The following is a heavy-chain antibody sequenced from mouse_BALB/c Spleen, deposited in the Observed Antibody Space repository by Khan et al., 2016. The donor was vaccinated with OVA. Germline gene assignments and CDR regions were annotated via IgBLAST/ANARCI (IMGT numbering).Heavy chain of an antibody. V-gene: IGHV1S81*02. CDR2: INPNNGDA. J-gene: IGHJ3*01. CDR3: TRSGYGSFAY. Sequence: QVQLKESGAELVKPGASVKLSCKASGYTFNSYYMYWVKQRPGQDLEWIGEINPNNGDANFNEKFKNKATLTVDKSSNTAFMQLSSLTSEDSAVYYCTRSGYGSFAYWGQGTLVTVSA. D-gene: IGHD2-2*01. CDR1: GYTFNSYY.